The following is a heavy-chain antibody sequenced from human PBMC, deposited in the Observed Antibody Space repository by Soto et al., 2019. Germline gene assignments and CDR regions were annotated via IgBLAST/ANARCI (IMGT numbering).Heavy chain of an antibody. D-gene: IGHD6-19*01. CDR2: INPNSGGT. CDR3: AREQWLGEDYYYGMDV. CDR1: GYSFTDYH. Sequence: ASVKVSCKASGYSFTDYHIHWVRQAPGQGLEWMGWINPNSGGTNYAQKFQGRVTMTRDTSISTAYMELSRLRSDDTAVYYCAREQWLGEDYYYGMDVWGQGTTVTVSS. V-gene: IGHV1-2*02. J-gene: IGHJ6*02.